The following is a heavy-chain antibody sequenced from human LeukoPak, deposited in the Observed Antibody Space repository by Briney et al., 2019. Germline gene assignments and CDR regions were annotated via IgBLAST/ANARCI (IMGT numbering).Heavy chain of an antibody. J-gene: IGHJ5*02. CDR3: ARRKRSGCSSTSCLLNWFDP. CDR1: GGSISSRSYY. CDR2: IYYSGST. V-gene: IGHV4-39*01. Sequence: SETLSLTCTVSGGSISSRSYYWGWIRQPPGKGLEWIGSIYYSGSTYYNPSLKSRVTISVDTSKNQFSLKLSSVTAADTAVYYCARRKRSGCSSTSCLLNWFDPWGQGTLVTVSS. D-gene: IGHD2-2*01.